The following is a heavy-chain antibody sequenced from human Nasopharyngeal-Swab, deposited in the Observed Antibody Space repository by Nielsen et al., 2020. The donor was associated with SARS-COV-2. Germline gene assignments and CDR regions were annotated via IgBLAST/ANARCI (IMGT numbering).Heavy chain of an antibody. D-gene: IGHD2-21*01. J-gene: IGHJ6*02. CDR2: INPILGIA. CDR3: ARIHFVVGRGYFYGMDV. Sequence: SVKVSCKASGGTFNSYASSWVRQAPGQGLEWVGRINPILGIADYAEKFEGRVSITADKSTTTAHMELGSLRPEDTALYYCARIHFVVGRGYFYGMDVWGQGTTVTVSS. V-gene: IGHV1-69*04. CDR1: GGTFNSYA.